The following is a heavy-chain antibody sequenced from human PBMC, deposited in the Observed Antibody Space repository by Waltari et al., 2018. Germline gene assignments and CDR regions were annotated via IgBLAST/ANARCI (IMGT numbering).Heavy chain of an antibody. CDR1: GESFSGYY. CDR3: ARGGGVATIDY. D-gene: IGHD5-12*01. J-gene: IGHJ4*02. CDR2: INHRGST. V-gene: IGHV4-34*01. Sequence: QVQLQQWGAGLLKPSETLSLTCAVYGESFSGYYWSWIRQPPGKGLEWIGEINHRGSTNYNPSLKGRVTISVDTSKNQFSRKLSSVTAADTAVYYCARGGGVATIDYWGQGTLVTVSS.